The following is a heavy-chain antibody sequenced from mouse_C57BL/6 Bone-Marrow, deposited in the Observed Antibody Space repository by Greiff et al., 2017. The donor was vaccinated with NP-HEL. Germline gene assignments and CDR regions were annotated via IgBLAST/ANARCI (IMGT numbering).Heavy chain of an antibody. CDR1: GFTFTDYY. J-gene: IGHJ2*01. Sequence: EVHLVESGGGLVQPGGSLSLSCAASGFTFTDYYMSWVRQPPGKALEWLGFIRNKANGYTTEYSASVKGRFTTSRDNSQSILYLQMNALRAEDSATYYCARYRGYGNYDYWGQGTTLTVSS. CDR2: IRNKANGYTT. CDR3: ARYRGYGNYDY. V-gene: IGHV7-3*01. D-gene: IGHD2-1*01.